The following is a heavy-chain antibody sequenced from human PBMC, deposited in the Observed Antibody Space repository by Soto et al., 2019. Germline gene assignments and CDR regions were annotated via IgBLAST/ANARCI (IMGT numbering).Heavy chain of an antibody. CDR1: GASISSGGYY. D-gene: IGHD3-10*01. V-gene: IGHV4-31*03. Sequence: QVQLQESGPGLVRPSQTLSLACSVSGASISSGGYYWTWFRQHPGKGLAWIGYIFYTGSTYYNPSLKSRVTLSVDMSKNQFSLKLNSVTAADTAVYYCARDWGWGRGVPYFDHWGQGTLVIVSS. CDR3: ARDWGWGRGVPYFDH. J-gene: IGHJ4*02. CDR2: IFYTGST.